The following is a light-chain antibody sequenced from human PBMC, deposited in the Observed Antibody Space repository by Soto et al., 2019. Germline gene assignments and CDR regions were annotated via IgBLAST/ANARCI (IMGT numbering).Light chain of an antibody. J-gene: IGLJ3*02. V-gene: IGLV1-40*01. CDR1: SSNNGAGHD. CDR3: QSNDDFPV. Sequence: QSVLTQPPSVSGAPGQRVTISCTGSSSNNGAGHDVHWYQQLPGAAPKLLIYGNTDRPSGVPDRFTGSKSGTSASLAITGLQAEDEGDYYCQSNDDFPVFGGGTKLTVL. CDR2: GNT.